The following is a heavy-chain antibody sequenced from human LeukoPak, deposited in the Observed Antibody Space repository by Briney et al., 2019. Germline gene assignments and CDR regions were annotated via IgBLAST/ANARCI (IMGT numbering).Heavy chain of an antibody. D-gene: IGHD3-10*01. CDR2: ISSSGSTI. Sequence: GGSLRLSCAASGFTFSDYYMSWIRQAPGKGLEWVSYISSSGSTIYYADSVKGRFTISRDNAKNSLYLQMNSLRAEDTAVYYCARDFLPPTTLLWTTVETDAFDIWGQETMVTVSS. CDR1: GFTFSDYY. J-gene: IGHJ3*02. V-gene: IGHV3-11*01. CDR3: ARDFLPPTTLLWTTVETDAFDI.